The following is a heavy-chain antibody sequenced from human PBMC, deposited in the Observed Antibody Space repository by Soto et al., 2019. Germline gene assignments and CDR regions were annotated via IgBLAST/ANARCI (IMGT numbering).Heavy chain of an antibody. CDR1: GHTFTRSG. Sequence: QVQLVQSGAEVKKPGASVKVSCKASGHTFTRSGISWVRQAPGQGLEWMGWISTYNGDTNYAQTFQGRVTMTTDTSTSTVYMELRSLRSDDTAVYYCAREGVAPYYYYGMDVWGQGTPVTVSS. J-gene: IGHJ6*02. CDR2: ISTYNGDT. CDR3: AREGVAPYYYYGMDV. D-gene: IGHD5-12*01. V-gene: IGHV1-18*01.